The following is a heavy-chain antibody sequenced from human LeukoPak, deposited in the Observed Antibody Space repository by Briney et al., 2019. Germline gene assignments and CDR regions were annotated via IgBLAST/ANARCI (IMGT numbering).Heavy chain of an antibody. Sequence: ASVKVSCKASGYRFTSYDMHLVRQAPGQGLEWMGIINPSGGSTSYAQRFQGRVAMTRDTSTTTVYMEVNSLTSEATAVYFCARDGPTAAPFDYWGQGTLVTVSS. CDR1: GYRFTSYD. CDR3: ARDGPTAAPFDY. D-gene: IGHD2-2*01. J-gene: IGHJ4*02. V-gene: IGHV1-46*01. CDR2: INPSGGST.